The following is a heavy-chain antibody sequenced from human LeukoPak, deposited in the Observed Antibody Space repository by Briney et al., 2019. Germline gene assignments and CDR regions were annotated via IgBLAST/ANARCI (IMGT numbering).Heavy chain of an antibody. Sequence: SETLSLTCTVSGGSISSSSYYWGWIRQPPGKGLEWIGSIYYSGSTYYNPSPKSRVAISVDTSKNQFSLKLSSVTAADTAVYYCARSYYYGSGTRGFDYWGQGTLVTVSS. CDR1: GGSISSSSYY. J-gene: IGHJ4*02. CDR2: IYYSGST. V-gene: IGHV4-39*07. CDR3: ARSYYYGSGTRGFDY. D-gene: IGHD3-10*01.